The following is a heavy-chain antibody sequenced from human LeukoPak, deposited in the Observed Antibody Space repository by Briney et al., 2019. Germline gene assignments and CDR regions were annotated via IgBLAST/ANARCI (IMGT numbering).Heavy chain of an antibody. CDR2: VKQDGSEE. CDR1: GFTFSSYW. V-gene: IGHV3-7*01. Sequence: GGSLRLSCAASGFTFSSYWMSWVRQAPGKGLEWVANVKQDGSEEYYVDSVKGRFTISRDNAKNSLYLQMNSLRAEDTAVYYCARDSRGSIAALPEGGYWGQGTLVTVSS. CDR3: ARDSRGSIAALPEGGY. J-gene: IGHJ4*02. D-gene: IGHD6-6*01.